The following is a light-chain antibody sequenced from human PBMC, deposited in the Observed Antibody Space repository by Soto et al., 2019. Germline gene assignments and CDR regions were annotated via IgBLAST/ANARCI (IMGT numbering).Light chain of an antibody. Sequence: DIQMTQSPSSLSAYVGDRVTITCRASQYMSSHLKWYQQKPGKAPELLIYAASTLQSGVPSRFSGSGSGTDFTLTISNLQHEDFATYYCQQCYSTPETFGPGTKVNIK. CDR3: QQCYSTPET. V-gene: IGKV1-39*01. J-gene: IGKJ3*01. CDR1: QYMSSH. CDR2: AAS.